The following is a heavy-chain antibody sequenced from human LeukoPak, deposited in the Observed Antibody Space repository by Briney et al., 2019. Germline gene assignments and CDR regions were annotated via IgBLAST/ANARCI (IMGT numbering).Heavy chain of an antibody. D-gene: IGHD3-3*01. J-gene: IGHJ4*02. V-gene: IGHV4-59*01. CDR2: SYYSGST. CDR1: GGSITHYY. CDR3: ARDYDFWGGHCFDY. Sequence: SETLSLTCTVSGGSITHYYWTWIRQPPGKTLEWIGYSYYSGSTKYNPSLKSRVTISVDTSNNQFSLNLRSVTAADTAVYYCARDYDFWGGHCFDYWGQGTLVTVSS.